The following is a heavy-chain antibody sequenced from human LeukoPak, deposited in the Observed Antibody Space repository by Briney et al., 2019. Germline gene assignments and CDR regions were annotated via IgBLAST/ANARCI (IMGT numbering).Heavy chain of an antibody. CDR2: ISSSSDHT. CDR1: GFTFSDYH. D-gene: IGHD6-13*01. Sequence: GGSLRLSCAASGFTFSDYHMSWIRQAPGKGLEWVSYISSSSDHTNYADSVKGRFTISRDNSKNTLYLQMSSLRAEDTAVYYCARAGRKGYSSSWVDYWGQGTLVTVSS. CDR3: ARAGRKGYSSSWVDY. J-gene: IGHJ4*02. V-gene: IGHV3-11*06.